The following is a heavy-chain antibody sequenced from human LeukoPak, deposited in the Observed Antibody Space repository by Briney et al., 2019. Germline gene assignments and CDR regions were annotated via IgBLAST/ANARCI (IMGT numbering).Heavy chain of an antibody. CDR3: ARGREYYDILTGYYYFDY. J-gene: IGHJ4*02. V-gene: IGHV1-2*02. CDR2: INPNSGGT. CDR1: GYTFTAYY. Sequence: GASVKVSCKASGYTFTAYYMHWVRQAPGQGLEWMGWINPNSGGTNYAQKFQGRVTMTRDTSTSTAYMELRSLRSDDTAVYYCARGREYYDILTGYYYFDYWGQGTLVTVSS. D-gene: IGHD3-9*01.